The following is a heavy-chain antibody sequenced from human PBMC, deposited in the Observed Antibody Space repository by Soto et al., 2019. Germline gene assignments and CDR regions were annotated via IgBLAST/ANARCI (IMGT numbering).Heavy chain of an antibody. CDR3: AREKRRYSSGWHDAFDI. V-gene: IGHV3-53*04. J-gene: IGHJ3*02. CDR2: IYSGGST. Sequence: EVQLVESGGGLVQPGGSLRLSCAASGFTVSSNYMSWVRQAPGKGLEWVSVIYSGGSTYYADSVKGRFTISRHNSKNTLYLQMNSLRAEDTAVYYCAREKRRYSSGWHDAFDIWGQGTMVTVSS. D-gene: IGHD6-19*01. CDR1: GFTVSSNY.